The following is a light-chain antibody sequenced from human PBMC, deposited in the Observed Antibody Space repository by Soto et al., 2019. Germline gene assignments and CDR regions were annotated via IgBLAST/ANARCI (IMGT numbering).Light chain of an antibody. CDR1: QSVSSY. V-gene: IGKV3-11*01. CDR3: QQRINWPIT. Sequence: EIVLTQSPATLSLSPGERATLSCRASQSVSSYLAWYQQKPGQAPRLLIYDASNRATGIPARFSGSGSVTDFTLTISSLEPEDFAVYYCQQRINWPITFGPGTKVDIK. CDR2: DAS. J-gene: IGKJ3*01.